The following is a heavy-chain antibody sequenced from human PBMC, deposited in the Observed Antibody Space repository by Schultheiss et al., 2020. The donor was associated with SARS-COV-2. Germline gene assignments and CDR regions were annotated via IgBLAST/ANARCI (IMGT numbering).Heavy chain of an antibody. CDR2: ISYDGSNK. CDR3: ARDYQDSSEETGPKRYYYDSSGPPVYYGMDV. V-gene: IGHV3-30-3*01. CDR1: GFTFSSYA. D-gene: IGHD3-22*01. Sequence: GGSLRLSCAASGFTFSSYAMHWVRQAPGKGLEWVAVISYDGSNKYYADSVKGRFTISRDNSKNTLYLQMNSLRAEDTAVYYCARDYQDSSEETGPKRYYYDSSGPPVYYGMDVWGQGTTVTVSS. J-gene: IGHJ6*02.